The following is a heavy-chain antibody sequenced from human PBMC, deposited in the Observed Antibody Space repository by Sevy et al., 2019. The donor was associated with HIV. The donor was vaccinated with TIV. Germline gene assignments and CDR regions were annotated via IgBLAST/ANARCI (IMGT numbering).Heavy chain of an antibody. CDR2: IYGSGNT. Sequence: SETLSLTCTVSGGSISSGDYYWSWIRQHPGKGLEWIGYIYGSGNTYYNPSLKSRVIISVDKSKNQFSLKLTSVTAADTAVYYCGIGGDLEGTNYWGQGTLVTVSS. J-gene: IGHJ4*02. CDR3: GIGGDLEGTNY. D-gene: IGHD3-16*01. CDR1: GGSISSGDYY. V-gene: IGHV4-30-4*01.